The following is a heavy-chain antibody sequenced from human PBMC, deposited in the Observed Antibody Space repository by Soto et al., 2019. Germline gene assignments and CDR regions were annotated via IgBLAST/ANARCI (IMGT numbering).Heavy chain of an antibody. CDR3: ARDQVAGRQIYYYYYYGMDV. D-gene: IGHD1-26*01. Sequence: SETLSLTCAVSGGSISSSNWWSWVRQPPGKGLEWIGEIYHSGSTNYNPSLKSRVTISVDKSKNQFSLKLSSVTAADTAVYYCARDQVAGRQIYYYYYYGMDVWGQGTRVTVSS. CDR1: GGSISSSNW. J-gene: IGHJ6*02. CDR2: IYHSGST. V-gene: IGHV4-4*02.